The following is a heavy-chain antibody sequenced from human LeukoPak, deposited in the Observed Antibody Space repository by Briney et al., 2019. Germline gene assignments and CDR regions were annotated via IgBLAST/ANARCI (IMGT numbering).Heavy chain of an antibody. J-gene: IGHJ3*02. V-gene: IGHV3-11*04. CDR1: GFTFSDYY. Sequence: PGGSLRLSCAASGFTFSDYYMSWIRQAPGKGLEWVSYISSSGSTIYYADSVKGRFTISRDNAKNSLYLQMNSLRAEDTAVYYCAREDYYDMTGAFDIWGQGTMVTVSS. CDR2: ISSSGSTI. CDR3: AREDYYDMTGAFDI. D-gene: IGHD3-9*01.